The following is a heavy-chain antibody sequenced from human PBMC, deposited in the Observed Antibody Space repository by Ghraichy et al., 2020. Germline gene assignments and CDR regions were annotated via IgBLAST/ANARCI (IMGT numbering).Heavy chain of an antibody. CDR3: ARDRGYIHGSGTYPSLDS. CDR2: ISFDGMKT. D-gene: IGHD3-10*01. CDR1: GFSVSGTA. J-gene: IGHJ4*02. Sequence: GGSLRLSCVATGFSVSGTAMHWVRQAPGKGLEWVAVISFDGMKTSYADFVKGRFTISRDTSTNTLYLQLTTLTTDDTALYYCARDRGYIHGSGTYPSLDSWVQGSLSTVTS. V-gene: IGHV3-30*04.